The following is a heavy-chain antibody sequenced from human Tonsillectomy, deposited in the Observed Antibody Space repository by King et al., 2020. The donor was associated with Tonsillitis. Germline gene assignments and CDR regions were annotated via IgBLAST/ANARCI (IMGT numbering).Heavy chain of an antibody. CDR3: ARGVDTSGWLDYYYYGMDV. V-gene: IGHV1-8*01. CDR1: GYTFTSYD. J-gene: IGHJ6*02. Sequence: QLVQSGAEVKKPGASVKVSCEASGYTFTSYDINWVRQATGQGLEWMGWMNPNSGNTAYAQKFQGRVTMTRNTSISTAYMELSSPRSEDTAVYYCARGVDTSGWLDYYYYGMDVWGQGTTVTVSS. CDR2: MNPNSGNT. D-gene: IGHD6-19*01.